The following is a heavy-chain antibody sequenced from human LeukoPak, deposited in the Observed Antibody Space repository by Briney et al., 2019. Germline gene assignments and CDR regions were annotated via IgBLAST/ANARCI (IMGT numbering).Heavy chain of an antibody. V-gene: IGHV1-46*01. CDR1: GYTFTSYY. Sequence: GASVKVSCKASGYTFTSYYMHWVRQAPGQGLEWMGIINPSGGSTSYAQKFQGRVTMTRDMSTSTVYMELSSLRSEDTAVYYCARGAGNDILTGYIDYWGQGTLVTASS. J-gene: IGHJ4*02. CDR2: INPSGGST. D-gene: IGHD3-9*01. CDR3: ARGAGNDILTGYIDY.